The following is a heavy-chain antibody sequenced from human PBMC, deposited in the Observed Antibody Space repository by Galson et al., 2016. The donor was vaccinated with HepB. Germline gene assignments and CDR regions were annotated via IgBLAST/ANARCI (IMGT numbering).Heavy chain of an antibody. CDR1: GYTFTGYN. D-gene: IGHD2-15*01. Sequence: SVKVSCKASGYTFTGYNIHWVRQAPGRGLEWMGRINPNSGGTEYTEKFQVRVTMTRDTSISTVYMEPSRLRSDDTAVYYCAREKVALHNWFDTWGQGTLVTVSS. J-gene: IGHJ5*02. CDR3: AREKVALHNWFDT. V-gene: IGHV1-2*06. CDR2: INPNSGGT.